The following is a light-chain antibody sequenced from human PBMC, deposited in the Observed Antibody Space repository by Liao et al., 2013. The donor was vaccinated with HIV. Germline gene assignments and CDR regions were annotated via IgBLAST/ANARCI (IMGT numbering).Light chain of an antibody. CDR3: QAWDSSIVXV. CDR2: QDS. V-gene: IGLV3-1*01. J-gene: IGLJ1*01. CDR1: KLGDKY. Sequence: SYELTQPPSVSVSPGQTASITCSGDKLGDKYACWYQQKPGQSPVLVIYQDSKRPSGIPERFSGSNSGNTATLTISGTQAMDEADYYCQAWDSSIVXVFGT.